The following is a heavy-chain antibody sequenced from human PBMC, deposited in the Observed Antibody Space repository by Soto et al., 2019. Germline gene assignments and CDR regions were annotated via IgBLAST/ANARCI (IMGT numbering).Heavy chain of an antibody. CDR2: IYYSGDT. D-gene: IGHD6-6*01. V-gene: IGHV4-59*11. CDR3: ARTLSIATRQFDF. Sequence: SETLSLTCTVSGDSINSHYWTWTRQSPGKGLEWIGYIYYSGDTNYNPSLKSRVTISMDTSRNQFSLKLASVTAADTAVYYCARTLSIATRQFDFWGHGTLVTVS. J-gene: IGHJ4*01. CDR1: GDSINSHY.